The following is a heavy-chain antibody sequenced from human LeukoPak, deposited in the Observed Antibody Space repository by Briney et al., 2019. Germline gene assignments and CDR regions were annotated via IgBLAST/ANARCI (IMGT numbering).Heavy chain of an antibody. D-gene: IGHD6-6*01. CDR3: ARDRMRRSSIAARFFDY. Sequence: GGSLRLSCAASGFTFSGYSMNWVRQAPGKGLEWVSSISSSSSYIYYADSVKGRFTISRDNAKNSLYLQMNSLRAEDTAVYYCARDRMRRSSIAARFFDYWGQGTLVTVSS. CDR2: ISSSSSYI. V-gene: IGHV3-21*04. J-gene: IGHJ4*02. CDR1: GFTFSGYS.